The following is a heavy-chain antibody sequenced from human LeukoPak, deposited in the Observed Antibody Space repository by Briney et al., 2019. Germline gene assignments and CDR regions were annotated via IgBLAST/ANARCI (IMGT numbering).Heavy chain of an antibody. CDR2: IYTSGST. Sequence: SETLSLTCTVSGGSISSYYWSWIRQPAGKGLEWIGRIYTSGSTNYNPSLKSRVTMSVDTSKNQFSLKLSSVTAADTAVYYCARDHFWSGYLYGMDVWGQGTTVTVSS. V-gene: IGHV4-4*07. D-gene: IGHD3-3*02. CDR3: ARDHFWSGYLYGMDV. CDR1: GGSISSYY. J-gene: IGHJ6*02.